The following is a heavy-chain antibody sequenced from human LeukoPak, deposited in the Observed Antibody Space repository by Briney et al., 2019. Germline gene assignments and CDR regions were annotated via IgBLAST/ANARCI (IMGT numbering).Heavy chain of an antibody. V-gene: IGHV1-3*01. CDR3: ARDRGGTGDFDY. D-gene: IGHD1-1*01. CDR2: INVGNGET. J-gene: IGHJ4*02. CDR1: GYTFTSFV. Sequence: ASVRVSCKASGYTFTSFVMHWVRRAPGQRLEWMGWINVGNGETKYSQKFQGRVTIARDTSASTAYMELSSLRSEDTAVYYCARDRGGTGDFDYWGQGTLVTVSS.